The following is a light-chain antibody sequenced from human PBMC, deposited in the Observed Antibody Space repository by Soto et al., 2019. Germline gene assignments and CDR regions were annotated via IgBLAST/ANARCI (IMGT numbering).Light chain of an antibody. CDR2: GAS. V-gene: IGKV3-20*01. J-gene: IGKJ1*01. CDR3: QQYGSSPRT. Sequence: EIVFTQSPGTLSLSPGERATLSCRSSQSVSSNYLAWYQQKPGQAPRLLIYGASSRATGIPDRFSGSGSGTDFTLSISRLESEDFAVYYCQQYGSSPRTLGQGTKVDIK. CDR1: QSVSSNY.